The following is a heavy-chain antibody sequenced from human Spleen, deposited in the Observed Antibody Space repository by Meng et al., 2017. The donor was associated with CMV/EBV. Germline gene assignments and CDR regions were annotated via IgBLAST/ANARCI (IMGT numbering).Heavy chain of an antibody. CDR2: IHPHRSDT. V-gene: IGHV1-2*02. CDR1: GSTFTANY. D-gene: IGHD7-27*01. CDR3: ARDNNWGPDY. J-gene: IGHJ4*02. Sequence: SGKTSGSTFTANYCHWVRQAPGQGLEWMGWIHPHRSDTNYAQQFQGRVTLTRDTSINTGYMELTRLTSDDTAVYYCARDNNWGPDYWGQGTLVTVSS.